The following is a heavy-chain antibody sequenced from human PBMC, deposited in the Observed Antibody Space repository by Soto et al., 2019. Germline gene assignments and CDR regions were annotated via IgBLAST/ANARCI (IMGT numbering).Heavy chain of an antibody. CDR1: GFTFSSYE. J-gene: IGHJ6*02. D-gene: IGHD6-6*01. Sequence: GGSLRLSXAASGFTFSSYEMNWVRQAPGEGLEWVSYISSSGSTIYYADSVKGRFTISRDNAKNSLYLQMNSLRAEDTAVYYCARWAYSSSSYYYYYYGMDVWGQGTTVTVSS. V-gene: IGHV3-48*03. CDR2: ISSSGSTI. CDR3: ARWAYSSSSYYYYYYGMDV.